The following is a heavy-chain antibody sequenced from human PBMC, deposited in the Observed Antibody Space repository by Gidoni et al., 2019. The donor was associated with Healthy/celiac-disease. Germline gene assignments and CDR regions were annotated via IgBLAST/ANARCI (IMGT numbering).Heavy chain of an antibody. D-gene: IGHD1-7*01. CDR3: ARVDWNYEGYYYGMDV. CDR2: IIPILGIA. V-gene: IGHV1-69*09. Sequence: QVQLVQSGAEVKKPGSSVKVSCKASGGTFSSYAISWVRQAPGQGLEWMGRIIPILGIANYAQKFQGRVTMTADKSTSTAYMELSSLRSEDTAVYYCARVDWNYEGYYYGMDVWGQGTTVTVSS. CDR1: GGTFSSYA. J-gene: IGHJ6*02.